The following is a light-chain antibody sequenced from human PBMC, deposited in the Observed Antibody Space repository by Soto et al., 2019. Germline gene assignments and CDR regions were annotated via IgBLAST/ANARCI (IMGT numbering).Light chain of an antibody. J-gene: IGKJ1*01. V-gene: IGKV3-20*01. Sequence: NVLTQSPGTLSLSPGQRATLSCRASQSLSGNYLAWYQQKPGQAPRVLIYRASIRATGISDRFSGSGSGTDFTLTISRLEPEDFAAYYCQHYGASPWTFGQGTKVDIK. CDR3: QHYGASPWT. CDR1: QSLSGNY. CDR2: RAS.